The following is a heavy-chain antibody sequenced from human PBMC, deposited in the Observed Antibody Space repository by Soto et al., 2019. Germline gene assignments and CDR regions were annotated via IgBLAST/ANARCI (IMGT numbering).Heavy chain of an antibody. V-gene: IGHV3-23*01. D-gene: IGHD6-25*01. CDR1: GFSVDNSG. Sequence: EVQVLQSGGGLAQPGGSLRISCAASGFSVDNSGISWVREAPGKGLEWVSGIGTRGCGTYYADSVKGRFTISRDYYKNSVYLQMIRLRGEDTAVYYWARVSRKSGSAGRNGFDTWGQGTLVTVSS. J-gene: IGHJ5*01. CDR2: IGTRGCGT. CDR3: ARVSRKSGSAGRNGFDT.